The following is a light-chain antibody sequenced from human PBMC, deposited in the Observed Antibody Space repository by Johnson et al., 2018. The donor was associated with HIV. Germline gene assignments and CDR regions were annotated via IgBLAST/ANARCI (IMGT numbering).Light chain of an antibody. CDR1: SSNIGNNY. CDR2: DND. Sequence: QSVLTQPPSVSAAPGQKVTIYCSGSSSNIGNNYVSWYQQLPGTAPKLLIYDNDKRPSGIPDRFSASKSGTSATLGITGLQTGDEADYYCAPWDGMRSVYVFGTGTKVTVL. J-gene: IGLJ1*01. CDR3: APWDGMRSVYV. V-gene: IGLV1-51*01.